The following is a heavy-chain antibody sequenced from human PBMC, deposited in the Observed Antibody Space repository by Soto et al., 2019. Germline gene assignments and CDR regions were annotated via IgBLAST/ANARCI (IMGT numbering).Heavy chain of an antibody. D-gene: IGHD3-9*01. CDR3: ARTVTGYYGLGYYYYMDV. CDR2: MNPNSGNT. V-gene: IGHV1-8*01. J-gene: IGHJ6*03. Sequence: ASVKVSCKASGYTFTSYDINWVRQATGQGLEWMGWMNPNSGNTGYAQKFQGRVTMTRNTSISTAYMELSSLRSEDTAVYYCARTVTGYYGLGYYYYMDVWGKGTTVTVSS. CDR1: GYTFTSYD.